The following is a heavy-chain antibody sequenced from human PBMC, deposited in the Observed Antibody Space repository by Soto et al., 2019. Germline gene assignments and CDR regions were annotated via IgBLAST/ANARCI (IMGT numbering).Heavy chain of an antibody. CDR2: IIPIFGTA. J-gene: IGHJ4*02. CDR1: VGTFSSYA. Sequence: QVQLVQSGAEVKKPGSSVKVSCKASVGTFSSYAISWVRQAPGQGLEWMGGIIPIFGTANYAQKFQGRVTITADKSTSTAYMELSSLRSEDTAVYYCARAVTSYYYGSGSYTYYFDYWGQGTLVTVSS. D-gene: IGHD3-10*01. CDR3: ARAVTSYYYGSGSYTYYFDY. V-gene: IGHV1-69*06.